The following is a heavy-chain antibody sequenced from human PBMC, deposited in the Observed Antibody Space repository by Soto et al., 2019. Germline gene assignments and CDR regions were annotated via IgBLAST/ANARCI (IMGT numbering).Heavy chain of an antibody. CDR1: GYRFTSSW. D-gene: IGHD3-16*01. CDR2: VYPSDSDV. J-gene: IGHJ4*02. V-gene: IGHV5-51*01. CDR3: TRGATSTFDS. Sequence: PGESLKISCQGSGYRFTSSWIGWVRQMPGKGLEWLGNVYPSDSDVRYSPSFEGRVTISADNSINTAYLHLLNLKASDTAIYYCTRGATSTFDSWGQGTRGTVSS.